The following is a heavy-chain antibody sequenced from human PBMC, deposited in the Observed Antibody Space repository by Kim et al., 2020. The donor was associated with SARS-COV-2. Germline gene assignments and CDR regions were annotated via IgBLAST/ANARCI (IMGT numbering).Heavy chain of an antibody. CDR3: ARHLEYYYYYMDV. V-gene: IGHV4-39*01. Sequence: YNPSPQRRATISGATSKNQFSRGLSSVTAADTAVYFCARHLEYYYYYMDVWGEGTTVTVSS. J-gene: IGHJ6*03.